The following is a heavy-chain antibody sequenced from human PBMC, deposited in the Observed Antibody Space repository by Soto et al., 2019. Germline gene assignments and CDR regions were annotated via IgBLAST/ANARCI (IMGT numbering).Heavy chain of an antibody. Sequence: ASVKVSCKASGYTFTSYYIHWVRQAPGQGLEWMGIINPSGGSTNYAQKFQGRVTMTRDTSTSTLYMELSSLRSEDTAVYYCARNRGYKYNYNGMDVWGQGTTVTVSS. D-gene: IGHD3-10*01. V-gene: IGHV1-46*01. J-gene: IGHJ6*02. CDR3: ARNRGYKYNYNGMDV. CDR2: INPSGGST. CDR1: GYTFTSYY.